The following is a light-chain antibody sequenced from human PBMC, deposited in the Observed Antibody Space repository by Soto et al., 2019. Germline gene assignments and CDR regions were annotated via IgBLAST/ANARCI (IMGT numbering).Light chain of an antibody. CDR1: SSDVGGYNY. CDR3: SSYTSSSSYV. Sequence: QSVLTQPASVSGSPGQSITISCTGTSSDVGGYNYVSWYQQHPGKAPKLMIYDVSNRPSGVSNRFSGSKSGNTASLTISGLQAEDEADYYCSSYTSSSSYVFGTGTKVTL. V-gene: IGLV2-14*01. CDR2: DVS. J-gene: IGLJ1*01.